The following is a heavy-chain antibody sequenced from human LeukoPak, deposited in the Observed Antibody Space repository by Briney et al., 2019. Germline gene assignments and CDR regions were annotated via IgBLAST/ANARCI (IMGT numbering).Heavy chain of an antibody. J-gene: IGHJ4*02. CDR3: ARDHVVPGLVFDH. Sequence: GGSLRLSCTSSGFTFSDHHMRWIRHAPAKGLEWVSKIGLRGTTIEYAESVKGRFTISRDDAKNSLYVQKSGLRAEDTAIYYCARDHVVPGLVFDHWGQGTLVSVS. D-gene: IGHD2-21*01. CDR1: GFTFSDHH. CDR2: IGLRGTTI. V-gene: IGHV3-11*04.